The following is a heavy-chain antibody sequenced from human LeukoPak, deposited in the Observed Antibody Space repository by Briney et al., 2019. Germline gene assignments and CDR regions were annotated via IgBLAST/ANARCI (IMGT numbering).Heavy chain of an antibody. CDR2: IIPILGIA. J-gene: IGHJ4*02. Sequence: SVKVSCKASGGTFSSYAISRVRQAPGQGLEWMGRIIPILGIANYAQKFQGRVTITADKSTSTAYMGLSSLRSEDTAVYYCARDPIDPDGYCSGGSCTYYFDYWGQGTLVTVSS. D-gene: IGHD2-15*01. CDR1: GGTFSSYA. CDR3: ARDPIDPDGYCSGGSCTYYFDY. V-gene: IGHV1-69*04.